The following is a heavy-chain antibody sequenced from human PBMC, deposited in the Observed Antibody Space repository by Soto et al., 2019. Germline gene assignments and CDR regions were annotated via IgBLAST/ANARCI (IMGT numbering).Heavy chain of an antibody. CDR1: GFTFSSYG. V-gene: IGHV3-30*18. CDR2: ISYDGSNK. CDR3: AKEGGYCSSTSCSPNWFDP. Sequence: QVQLVESGGGVVQPGRSLRLSCAASGFTFSSYGMHWVRQAPGKGLEWVAVISYDGSNKYYADSVKGRFTISRDNSTNTLYLQMNSLRAEDTAVYYCAKEGGYCSSTSCSPNWFDPWGQGTLVTVSS. D-gene: IGHD2-2*01. J-gene: IGHJ5*02.